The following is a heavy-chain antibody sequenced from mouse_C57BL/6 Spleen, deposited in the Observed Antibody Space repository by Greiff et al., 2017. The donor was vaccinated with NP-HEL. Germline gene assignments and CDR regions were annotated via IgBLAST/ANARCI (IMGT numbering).Heavy chain of an antibody. CDR2: IYPGSGST. CDR3: ARKPTWEKYFDV. CDR1: GYTFTSYW. V-gene: IGHV1-55*01. D-gene: IGHD4-1*01. J-gene: IGHJ1*03. Sequence: QVQLQQSGAELVKPGASVKMSCKASGYTFTSYWITWVKQRPGQGLEWIGDIYPGSGSTNYNEKLKSKATLTVDTSSRTAYMQLSSLTSEDSAVYYCARKPTWEKYFDVWGTGTTVTVSS.